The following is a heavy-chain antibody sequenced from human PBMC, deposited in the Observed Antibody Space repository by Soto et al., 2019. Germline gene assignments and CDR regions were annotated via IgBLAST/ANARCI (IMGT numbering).Heavy chain of an antibody. J-gene: IGHJ5*02. CDR2: INPSGGST. CDR3: ARDKTEGDYRLDP. V-gene: IGHV1-46*01. Sequence: ASVKVSCKASGYTFTSYYVHWVRQAPGQGLEWTGIINPSGGSTSYAQKFQGRVTMTRDTSTSTVYMELSSLRSEDTAVYYCARDKTEGDYRLDPWGQGTLVTVSS. D-gene: IGHD4-4*01. CDR1: GYTFTSYY.